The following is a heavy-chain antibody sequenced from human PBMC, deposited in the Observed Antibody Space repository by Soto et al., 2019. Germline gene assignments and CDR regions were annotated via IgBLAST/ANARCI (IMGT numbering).Heavy chain of an antibody. V-gene: IGHV1-58*02. Sequence: SVKVSCKASGFTFTSSAMQWVRQARGQRLEWIGWIVVGSGNTNYAQKFQERVTITRDMSTSTAYMEMNSLKTEDTAVYYCTTDSYITMIVVRFDYWGHGTLVTVSS. CDR2: IVVGSGNT. CDR3: TTDSYITMIVVRFDY. D-gene: IGHD3-22*01. CDR1: GFTFTSSA. J-gene: IGHJ4*01.